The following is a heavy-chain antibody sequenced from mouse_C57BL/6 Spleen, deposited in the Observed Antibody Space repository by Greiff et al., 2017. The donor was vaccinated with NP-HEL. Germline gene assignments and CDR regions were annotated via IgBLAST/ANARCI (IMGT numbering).Heavy chain of an antibody. CDR1: GYAFSSYW. V-gene: IGHV1-80*01. J-gene: IGHJ1*03. Sequence: VQLQQSGAELVKPGASVKISCKASGYAFSSYWMNWVKQRPGKGLEWIGQIYPGDGDTNYNGKFKGKATLTADKSSSTAYMQLSSLTSEDSAVYFCARGISDYYGSSYVWYFDVWGTGTTVTVSS. CDR3: ARGISDYYGSSYVWYFDV. CDR2: IYPGDGDT. D-gene: IGHD1-1*01.